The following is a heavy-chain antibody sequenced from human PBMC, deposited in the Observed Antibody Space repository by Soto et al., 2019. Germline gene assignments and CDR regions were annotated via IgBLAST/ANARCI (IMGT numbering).Heavy chain of an antibody. J-gene: IGHJ4*02. Sequence: GESLKISCKGSGYNFAGYWIAWVRQMPGKGLELMGIIYPSDSDTRYRPSFQGQATISADKSISSAYLQWSSLRASDTAMYYCARGGVSTRTFDYWGQGTPVTVSS. D-gene: IGHD3-3*01. CDR1: GYNFAGYW. CDR2: IYPSDSDT. V-gene: IGHV5-51*01. CDR3: ARGGVSTRTFDY.